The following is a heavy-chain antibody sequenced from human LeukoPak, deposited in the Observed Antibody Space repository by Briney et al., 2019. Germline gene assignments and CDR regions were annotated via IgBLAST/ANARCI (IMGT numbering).Heavy chain of an antibody. Sequence: PGGSLRLSCAASGFTFSSYSMNWVRQAPGKGLEWVSSISSSSSYIYYADSVKGRFTISRDNSKNTLYLQMNSLRAEDTAVYYCARDARLALDYWGQGTLVTVSS. CDR1: GFTFSSYS. CDR3: ARDARLALDY. V-gene: IGHV3-21*01. J-gene: IGHJ4*02. CDR2: ISSSSSYI. D-gene: IGHD3-9*01.